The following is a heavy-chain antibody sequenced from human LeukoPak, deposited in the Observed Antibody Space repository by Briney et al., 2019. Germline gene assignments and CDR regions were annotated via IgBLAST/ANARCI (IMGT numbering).Heavy chain of an antibody. V-gene: IGHV3-66*01. J-gene: IGHJ1*01. CDR1: GFTVSSNY. D-gene: IGHD6-13*01. Sequence: RTGGSLRLSCAASGFTVSSNYMTWVRQAPGKGLEWVSVIYSGGGTYYTDSVKGRFTISRDNSKNTLYPQMNSLRAEDTAVYYCAKGPGSWYFQHWGQGTLVTVSS. CDR3: AKGPGSWYFQH. CDR2: IYSGGGT.